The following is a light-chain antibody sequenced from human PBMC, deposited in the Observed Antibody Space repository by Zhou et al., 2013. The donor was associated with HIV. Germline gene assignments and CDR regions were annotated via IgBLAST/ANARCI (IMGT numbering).Light chain of an antibody. J-gene: IGKJ2*02. CDR3: MQALEKKCT. V-gene: IGKV2-28*01. CDR2: LNS. CDR1: QSLLHSNGYNY. Sequence: DIVMTQSPLSLTVTPGEPASISCRSSQSLLHSNGYNYLDWYVQKPGQSPQVLIYLNSRRASGVPDRFSVSGSGTDFTLQIRRVEAEDAGIYYCMQALEKKCTFGQGTPAGDQT.